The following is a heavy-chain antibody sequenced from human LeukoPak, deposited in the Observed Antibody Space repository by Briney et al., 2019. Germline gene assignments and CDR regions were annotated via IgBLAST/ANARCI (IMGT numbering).Heavy chain of an antibody. D-gene: IGHD2-15*01. CDR2: ISSTDAGT. CDR1: GFSLSSYA. V-gene: IGHV3-23*01. CDR3: ARDGHCSSGSCHPFDY. Sequence: GGSLRLSCAASGFSLSSYAMSWVRQAPGKGLEWVSAISSTDAGTYHADSVRGRFTISRDSSKNTLYLQMNSLRVEDTAVYYCARDGHCSSGSCHPFDYWGQGTLVTVSS. J-gene: IGHJ4*02.